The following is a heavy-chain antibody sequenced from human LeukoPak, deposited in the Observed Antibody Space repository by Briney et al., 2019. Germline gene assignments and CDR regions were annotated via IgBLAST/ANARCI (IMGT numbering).Heavy chain of an antibody. CDR3: ARGFGFLLAGTSWIYNWLDP. V-gene: IGHV1-2*02. Sequence: ASVKVSCKASGYTFTGYYMHWVRQAPGQGLEWMGWINPNSGGTNYAQKFQGRVTMTRDTSISTAYMELSGLRSEDTGVYYCARGFGFLLAGTSWIYNWLDPWGQGTLVTVSS. D-gene: IGHD6-19*01. CDR2: INPNSGGT. J-gene: IGHJ5*02. CDR1: GYTFTGYY.